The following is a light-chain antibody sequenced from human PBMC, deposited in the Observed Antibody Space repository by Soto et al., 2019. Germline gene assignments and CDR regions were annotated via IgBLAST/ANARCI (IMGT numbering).Light chain of an antibody. CDR2: GAS. Sequence: EIVLTQSPGTLSLSPGEGATLSCRASQSISSNFLAWYQQKRGQAPRLLIHGASNRATGIPDRFSGSGSGTDFTLTITRLEPEDFATYYCQQSYSSSATMFGQGTRVEIK. CDR1: QSISSNF. J-gene: IGKJ1*01. V-gene: IGKV3-20*01. CDR3: QQSYSSSATM.